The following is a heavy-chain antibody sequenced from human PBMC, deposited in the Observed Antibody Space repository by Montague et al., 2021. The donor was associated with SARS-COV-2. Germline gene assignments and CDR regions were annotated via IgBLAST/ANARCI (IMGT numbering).Heavy chain of an antibody. V-gene: IGHV6-1*01. J-gene: IGHJ4*02. CDR2: KKYS. D-gene: IGHD6-19*01. Sequence: KKYSDYAPSVRGRLTVNPDASKNEFSLELNYVTPQDTAVYYCVRYSGWFYFDFWGQGTLVTVSS. CDR3: VRYSGWFYFDF.